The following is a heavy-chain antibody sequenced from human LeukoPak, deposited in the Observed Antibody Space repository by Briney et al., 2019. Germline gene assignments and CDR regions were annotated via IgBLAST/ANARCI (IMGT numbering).Heavy chain of an antibody. CDR3: ARVYYKKDYYYYYGMDV. CDR1: GFTFSSYA. V-gene: IGHV3-23*01. J-gene: IGHJ6*02. D-gene: IGHD3-22*01. CDR2: ISGSGSTS. Sequence: GGSLRLSCAASGFTFSSYAMSWVRQAPGSGREWVSAISGSGSTSYYPDSVKGLFTTSRDNSKTALYLQMNSLRAEDTAVYYCARVYYKKDYYYYYGMDVWGQGTTVTVSS.